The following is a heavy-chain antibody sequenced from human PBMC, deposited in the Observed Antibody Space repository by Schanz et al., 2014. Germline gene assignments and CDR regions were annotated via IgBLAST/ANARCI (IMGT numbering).Heavy chain of an antibody. Sequence: EVQLVESGGGLVQPGGSLRLSCAASGFTFSSNSMNWVRQAPGKGLVWVSVIGVDGTTTYYADSVKGRFTISRDNSKNTLYLQMNSLRPEDTAVYYCAKYRGYYRVSGSYRELEYWGQGTLVTVSS. CDR2: IGVDGTTT. CDR1: GFTFSSNS. CDR3: AKYRGYYRVSGSYRELEY. D-gene: IGHD3-10*01. V-gene: IGHV3-23*04. J-gene: IGHJ4*02.